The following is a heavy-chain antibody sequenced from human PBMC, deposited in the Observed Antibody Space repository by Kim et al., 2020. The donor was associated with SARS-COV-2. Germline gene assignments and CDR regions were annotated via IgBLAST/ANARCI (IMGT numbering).Heavy chain of an antibody. V-gene: IGHV3-74*01. J-gene: IGHJ4*02. Sequence: FANSAQGRFTISSDNARNTLDLQMNSLRAEDTAVYYCARGHVGELSSNDYWGRGTLVTVSS. CDR3: ARGHVGELSSNDY. D-gene: IGHD3-16*02.